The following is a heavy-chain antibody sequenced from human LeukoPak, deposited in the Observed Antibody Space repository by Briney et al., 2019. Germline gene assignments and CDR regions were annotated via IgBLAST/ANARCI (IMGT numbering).Heavy chain of an antibody. V-gene: IGHV1-24*01. J-gene: IGHJ3*02. CDR2: FDPEDGET. CDR3: ATPLGILTGSDAFDI. Sequence: ASVKVSCKVSGYTLTELSMHWVRQAPGKGLEWMGGFDPEDGETIYAQKFQGRVTMTEDTSTETAYMELSSLRYEETAVYYCATPLGILTGSDAFDIWGQGTMVTVSS. D-gene: IGHD3-9*01. CDR1: GYTLTELS.